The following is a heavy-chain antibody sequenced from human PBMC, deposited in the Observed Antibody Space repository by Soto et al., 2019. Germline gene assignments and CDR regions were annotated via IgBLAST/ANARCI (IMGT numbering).Heavy chain of an antibody. CDR2: INPSGGST. CDR3: ARSLKPMIVVVTLGGYDAFDI. J-gene: IGHJ3*02. V-gene: IGHV1-46*01. D-gene: IGHD3-22*01. CDR1: GYTFTSYY. Sequence: QVQLVQSGAEVKKPGASVKVSCKASGYTFTSYYMHWMRQAPGQGLEWMGIINPSGGSTSYAQKFQCRVTMTRDTSTSTVYMELSSLRSEDTAVYYCARSLKPMIVVVTLGGYDAFDIWGQGTMVTVSS.